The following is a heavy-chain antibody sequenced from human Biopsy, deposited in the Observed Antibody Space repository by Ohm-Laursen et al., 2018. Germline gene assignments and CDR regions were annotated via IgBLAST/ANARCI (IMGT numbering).Heavy chain of an antibody. CDR2: MNPNTGNT. Sequence: ASVKVSCKASGYTFTTYDINWVRQATGQGLEWMGWMNPNTGNTGFAQKFQGRITMTRDTSISTAYMDLSRLRSDDTAVYYCTRDRGITVAGTLGFNFDYWGQGTLVTVSS. D-gene: IGHD6-19*01. J-gene: IGHJ4*02. CDR1: GYTFTTYD. V-gene: IGHV1-8*01. CDR3: TRDRGITVAGTLGFNFDY.